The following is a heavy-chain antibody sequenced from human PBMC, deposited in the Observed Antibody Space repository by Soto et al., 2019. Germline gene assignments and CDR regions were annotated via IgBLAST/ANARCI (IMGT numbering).Heavy chain of an antibody. D-gene: IGHD3-10*01. CDR1: GFSFGSYW. CDR3: AKYGAGSYGAYALDM. V-gene: IGHV3-7*01. J-gene: IGHJ3*02. Sequence: GSLRLSCAASGFSFGSYWVSWFRHAPGKWLEWVANINPGGRQKNYVDSVQGRFSISRDDAEKSHHLQMNSLRVEDTGVYYCAKYGAGSYGAYALDMWGQGAMVTVSS. CDR2: INPGGRQK.